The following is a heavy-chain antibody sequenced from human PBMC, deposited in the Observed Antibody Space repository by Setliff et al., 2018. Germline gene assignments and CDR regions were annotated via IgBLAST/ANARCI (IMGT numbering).Heavy chain of an antibody. CDR3: ARGRAGHSGH. D-gene: IGHD6-19*01. Sequence: KPSETLSLTCTVSGGSISSGGYYWSWIRQHPGKGLEWIGYIYYSGSTSYYNPSLKSRVTISVDTSKNQFSLKLSSVTAADTAVYYCARGRAGHSGHWGQGTLVTVSS. V-gene: IGHV4-31*03. J-gene: IGHJ4*02. CDR2: IYYSGSTS. CDR1: GGSISSGGYY.